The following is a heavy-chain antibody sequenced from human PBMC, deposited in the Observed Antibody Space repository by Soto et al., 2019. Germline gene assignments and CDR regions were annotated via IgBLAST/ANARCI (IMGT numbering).Heavy chain of an antibody. CDR3: ARRIPFGYDMDV. J-gene: IGHJ6*02. CDR1: GFTFSSYA. CDR2: ITSNGGNT. Sequence: EVQLVESGGGLVQPGGSLRLSCAASGFTFSSYAMHWVRQAPGKGLEYVSVITSNGGNTDYASSVKGRFTISRDNSQNTLYLQMGSLRAEDMAVYYCARRIPFGYDMDVWGQGTTVTVSS. D-gene: IGHD2-21*01. V-gene: IGHV3-64*01.